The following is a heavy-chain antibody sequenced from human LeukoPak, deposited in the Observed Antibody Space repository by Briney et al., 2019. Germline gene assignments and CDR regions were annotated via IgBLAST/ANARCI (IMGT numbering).Heavy chain of an antibody. CDR2: ISSSGSDT. CDR1: GFIFSSYP. CDR3: ARQIGYCSSGTCYFDF. V-gene: IGHV3-23*01. D-gene: IGHD2-15*01. J-gene: IGHJ4*02. Sequence: GGSLRLSCAASGFIFSSYPMNWVRQAPGKGLEWVSAISSSGSDTYHADSVKGRFTISRDKSKNTLYLQMNSLRAEDTAVYYCARQIGYCSSGTCYFDFWGQGSLVTVSS.